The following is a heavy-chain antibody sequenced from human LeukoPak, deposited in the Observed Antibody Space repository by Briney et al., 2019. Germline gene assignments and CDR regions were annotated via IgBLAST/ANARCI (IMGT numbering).Heavy chain of an antibody. V-gene: IGHV3-74*01. CDR2: INSDGSWT. D-gene: IGHD3-10*01. Sequence: PGGSLRLSCAASGNYWMHWVRQVPGKGLVWVSHINSDGSWTSYADSVKGRFTISRDNSKNTLYLQMNSLRAEDTAVYYCARDSGIWGQGTLVTVSS. CDR3: ARDSGI. J-gene: IGHJ4*02. CDR1: GNYW.